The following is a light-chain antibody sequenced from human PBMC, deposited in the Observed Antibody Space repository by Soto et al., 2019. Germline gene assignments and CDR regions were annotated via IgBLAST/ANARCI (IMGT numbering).Light chain of an antibody. CDR2: RNN. J-gene: IGLJ3*02. CDR3: QSYDSSLPGWV. V-gene: IGLV1-47*01. Sequence: QSVLTQPPLASGTPGQRVTISCSGSSSNIGSNYVYWYQQLPGTAPKLLIYRNNQRPSGVPDRFSGSKSGTSASLAISGLRSEDEADYYCQSYDSSLPGWVFGGGTKVTVL. CDR1: SSNIGSNY.